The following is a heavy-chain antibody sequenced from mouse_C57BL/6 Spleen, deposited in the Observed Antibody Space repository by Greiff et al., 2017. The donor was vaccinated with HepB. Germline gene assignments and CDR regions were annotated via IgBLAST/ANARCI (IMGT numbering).Heavy chain of an antibody. CDR1: GYSITSGYY. D-gene: IGHD2-3*01. V-gene: IGHV3-6*01. CDR2: ISYDGSN. J-gene: IGHJ3*01. CDR3: ARDGYYGGRFAY. Sequence: EVKLVESGPGLVKPSQSLSLTCSVTGYSITSGYYWNWIRQFPGNKLEWMGYISYDGSNNYNPSLKNRISITRDTSKNQFFLKLNSVTTEDTATYYCARDGYYGGRFAYWGQGTLVTVSA.